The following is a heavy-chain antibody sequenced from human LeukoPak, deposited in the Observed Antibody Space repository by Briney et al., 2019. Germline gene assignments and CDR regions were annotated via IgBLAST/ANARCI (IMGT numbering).Heavy chain of an antibody. CDR1: GYTFTNYD. V-gene: IGHV1-8*01. CDR3: ARGSGINYYYGMDV. CDR2: MNPNSGNT. Sequence: ASVKVSCKASGYTFTNYDINWVRQATGQGLEWMGWMNPNSGNTGYAQKFQGRVTMTRNTSISTAYMELSSLRSEDTAVYYCARGSGINYYYGMDVWGQGTTVTVSS. J-gene: IGHJ6*02.